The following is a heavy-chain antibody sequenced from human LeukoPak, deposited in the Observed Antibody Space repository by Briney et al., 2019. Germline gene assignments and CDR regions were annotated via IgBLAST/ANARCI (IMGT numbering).Heavy chain of an antibody. CDR3: AKDRQGSWYYFDY. D-gene: IGHD6-19*01. CDR1: GFTFSSYA. V-gene: IGHV3-23*01. Sequence: GGSLRLSCAASGFTFSSYAMSWVRPAPGKGLEWVSGISGSGGSTDYADSVKGRFTISRDNSKNTLYLQMNGLRAEDTAVYYCAKDRQGSWYYFDYWGQGTLVTVSS. J-gene: IGHJ4*02. CDR2: ISGSGGST.